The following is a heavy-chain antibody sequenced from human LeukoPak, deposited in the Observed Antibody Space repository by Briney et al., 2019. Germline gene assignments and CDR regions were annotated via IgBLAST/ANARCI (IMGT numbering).Heavy chain of an antibody. CDR3: ARGGRHYDSSRVSDY. Sequence: GASVKVSCKASGYTFTSYGISWVRQAPGQGLEWMGWISAYNGNTNYAQKLQGRVTMTTDTSTSTAYMQLRSLRSDDTAVYYCARGGRHYDSSRVSDYWGQGTLVTVSS. CDR1: GYTFTSYG. V-gene: IGHV1-18*01. J-gene: IGHJ4*02. D-gene: IGHD3-3*01. CDR2: ISAYNGNT.